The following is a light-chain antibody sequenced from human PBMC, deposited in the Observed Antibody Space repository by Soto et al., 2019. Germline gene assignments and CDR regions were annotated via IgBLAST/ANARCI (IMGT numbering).Light chain of an antibody. Sequence: EVVLPPSQATLSVSPGERSPLSCRASQSVSNNYLAWYKQKHGQAPRLLIYGASNRATGIPDRFSGSGSGTEFTLTISRLETEDFAVYYCQQYGNSPITCGKGTRREIK. V-gene: IGKV3-20*01. CDR2: GAS. CDR3: QQYGNSPIT. CDR1: QSVSNNY. J-gene: IGKJ5*01.